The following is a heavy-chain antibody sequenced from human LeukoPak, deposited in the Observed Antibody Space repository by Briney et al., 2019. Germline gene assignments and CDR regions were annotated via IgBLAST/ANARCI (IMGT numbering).Heavy chain of an antibody. CDR1: GFMFTTDA. V-gene: IGHV3-23*01. D-gene: IGHD6-19*01. CDR2: IGGDGGRT. J-gene: IGHJ4*02. CDR3: AKASRQGAVASPLDY. Sequence: GGSLRLSCAAPGFMFTTDAMSWVRQAPGKGLEWVSAIGGDGGRTYYADSVKGRFTMSRDNSKDTVFLQMNSLRAEDTAVYYCAKASRQGAVASPLDYWGQGTLVTVSS.